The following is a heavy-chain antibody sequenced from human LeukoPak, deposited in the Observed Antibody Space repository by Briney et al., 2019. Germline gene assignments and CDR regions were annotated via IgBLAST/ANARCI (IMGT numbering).Heavy chain of an antibody. CDR1: GYIFTKYV. J-gene: IGHJ4*02. Sequence: GASVKVSCKASGYIFTKYVVHWVRQAPGQRPEWMGWIKAGNGDTKYSKNFQGGLTITRDTSASTVYMELSSLTSEDTALYYCARDDCGDTCYPGGYWGQGTLVTVSS. V-gene: IGHV1-3*01. D-gene: IGHD2-21*01. CDR3: ARDDCGDTCYPGGY. CDR2: IKAGNGDT.